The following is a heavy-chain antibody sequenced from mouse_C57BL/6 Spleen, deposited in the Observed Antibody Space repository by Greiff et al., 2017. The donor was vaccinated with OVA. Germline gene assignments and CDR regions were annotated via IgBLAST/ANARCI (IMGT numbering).Heavy chain of an antibody. CDR2: IRNKANGYTK. CDR3: ARLLENYYAMDY. J-gene: IGHJ4*01. Sequence: EVKLVESGGGLVQPGGSLSLSCAASGFTFTDYYMSWVRQPPGKALEWLGFIRNKANGYTKEYSASVKGLFTISRDNSQSILYLQMNSLRADDSATYYCARLLENYYAMDYWGQGTSVTVSS. D-gene: IGHD2-1*01. V-gene: IGHV7-3*01. CDR1: GFTFTDYY.